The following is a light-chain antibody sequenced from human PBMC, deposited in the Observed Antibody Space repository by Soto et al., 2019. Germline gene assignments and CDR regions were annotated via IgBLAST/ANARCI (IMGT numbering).Light chain of an antibody. CDR3: QSNDNGLSGSDV. V-gene: IGLV1-40*01. CDR1: SSNIGAGYD. CDR2: GDS. Sequence: QSVLTQPPSVSGAPGQRVTISCTGSSSNIGAGYDVNWYQQLPETAPKLLIFGDSNRPSGVLDRFSGSKSGTSASLVITGLQADDEADYYCQSNDNGLSGSDVFGTGTKVTVL. J-gene: IGLJ1*01.